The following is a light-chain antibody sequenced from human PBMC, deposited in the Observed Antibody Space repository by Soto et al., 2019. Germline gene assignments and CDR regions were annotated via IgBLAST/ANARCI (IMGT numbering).Light chain of an antibody. J-gene: IGKJ1*01. CDR1: QSLTNNY. CDR2: ALP. V-gene: IGKV3-20*01. Sequence: EIVLTQSPGTLSLSPGERATLSCRARQSLTNNYFAWYQQKPGRALRLLIEALPTMATGIPDRFSGRGCGADFPLGISGPEPEDVAVYYCQQYEAVVTFGHGTKVDI. CDR3: QQYEAVVT.